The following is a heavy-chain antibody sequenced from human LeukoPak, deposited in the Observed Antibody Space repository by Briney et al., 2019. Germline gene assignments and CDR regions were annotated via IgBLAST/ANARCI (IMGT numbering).Heavy chain of an antibody. CDR3: TKYSGGIDY. J-gene: IGHJ4*02. V-gene: IGHV3-49*03. Sequence: GGSLRLSCTSSGFTFGDYAMSWFRQAPGKGLEWVASIRGKAYGGTTEYAASVKGRFIISRDDSKSIAYLQMNSLKTEDTAVYYCTKYSGGIDYWGQGTLVTVSS. D-gene: IGHD5-18*01. CDR2: IRGKAYGGTT. CDR1: GFTFGDYA.